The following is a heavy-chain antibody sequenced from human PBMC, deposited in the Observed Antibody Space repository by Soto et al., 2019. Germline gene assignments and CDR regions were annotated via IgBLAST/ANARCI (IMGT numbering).Heavy chain of an antibody. J-gene: IGHJ4*02. CDR2: IYYSGST. V-gene: IGHV4-31*03. Sequence: TLSLPFTVSGGSISSGGYYWSCIRQHPGKGLEWIGYIYYSGSTYYNPSLKSRVTISVDTSKNQFSLKLSSVTAADTAVYYCARNYDSSGSHDYWGQGTLVTVSS. CDR1: GGSISSGGYY. D-gene: IGHD3-22*01. CDR3: ARNYDSSGSHDY.